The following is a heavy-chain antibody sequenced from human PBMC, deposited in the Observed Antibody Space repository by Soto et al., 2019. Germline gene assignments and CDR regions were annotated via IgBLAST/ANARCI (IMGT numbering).Heavy chain of an antibody. J-gene: IGHJ4*02. CDR1: GYTFTSYD. CDR2: MNPNSGNT. D-gene: IGHD5-18*01. V-gene: IGHV1-8*01. Sequence: GESLKISCKASGYTFTSYDINWVRQATGQGLEWMGWMNPNSGNTGYAQKFQGRVTMTRNTSISTAYMELSSLRSEDTAVYYCARGHHGIQLWCYFDYWGQGTLVTVSS. CDR3: ARGHHGIQLWCYFDY.